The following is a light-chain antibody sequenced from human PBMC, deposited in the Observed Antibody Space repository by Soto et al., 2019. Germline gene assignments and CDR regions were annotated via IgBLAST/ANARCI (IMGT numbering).Light chain of an antibody. V-gene: IGKV1-39*01. CDR1: QSISSY. CDR3: QQSYSPRT. J-gene: IGKJ1*01. CDR2: AAS. Sequence: DIQMTQSPSSLSASVGDRVTITCRASQSISSYLNWYQQKPGKAPKLLIYAASSLQRGVPSRFSGSGSGTDFTLTISSLQPEDFATYYCQQSYSPRTFGQGTKVEIK.